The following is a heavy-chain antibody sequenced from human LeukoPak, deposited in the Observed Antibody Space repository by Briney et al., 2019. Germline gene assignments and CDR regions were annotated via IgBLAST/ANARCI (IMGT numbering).Heavy chain of an antibody. CDR3: AKDNRNDFEQNWFDP. D-gene: IGHD3-3*01. V-gene: IGHV3-30*18. CDR2: ISYDGSNK. CDR1: GFAFSSYG. J-gene: IGHJ5*02. Sequence: GGSLRLSCAASGFAFSSYGMHWVRQAPGKGLEWVAVISYDGSNKYYADSVKGRFTISRDNSKNTLYLQMNSLRAEDTAVYYCAKDNRNDFEQNWFDPWGQGTLVTVSS.